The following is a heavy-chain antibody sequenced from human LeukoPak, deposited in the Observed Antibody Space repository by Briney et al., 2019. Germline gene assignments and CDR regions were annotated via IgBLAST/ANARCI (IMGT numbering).Heavy chain of an antibody. J-gene: IGHJ5*02. CDR2: IKQDGSEK. V-gene: IGHV3-7*01. CDR3: ARDWEYSSSFWFDP. CDR1: GFTFSSYW. Sequence: GGSLRLSCAASGFTFSSYWMSWVRQAPGKGLEWVANIKQDGSEKYYVDSVKGRFTISRDNAKNSLYLQMNSLRAEDTAVYYCARDWEYSSSFWFDPWGQGTLVTVSS. D-gene: IGHD6-6*01.